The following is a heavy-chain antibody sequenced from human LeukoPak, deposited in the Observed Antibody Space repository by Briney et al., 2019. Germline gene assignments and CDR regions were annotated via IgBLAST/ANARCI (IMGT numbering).Heavy chain of an antibody. CDR3: ANRGTVSSSPLDY. V-gene: IGHV3-23*01. Sequence: GGSLRLSCAASGFTFSNYGMSWVRQAPGKGLEWVSGISGSGGSTYYADSVKGRFTISRDNSKNTLYLQMNSLRAEDTAVYYCANRGTVSSSPLDYWGQGTLVTVSS. CDR1: GFTFSNYG. J-gene: IGHJ4*02. CDR2: ISGSGGST. D-gene: IGHD6-6*01.